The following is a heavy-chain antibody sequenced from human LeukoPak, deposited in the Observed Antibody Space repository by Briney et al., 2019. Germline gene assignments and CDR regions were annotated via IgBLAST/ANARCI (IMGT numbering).Heavy chain of an antibody. Sequence: SETLSLTCTVSDGSISSYYWSWIRQSPGKGLEWIASIYHSGNSYYNPSLKSRVTISVDTSKSQFSLKLSSVTAADTAVYYCARGGRPAAAGYFDYWGQGTLVTVSS. CDR2: IYHSGNS. CDR1: DGSISSYY. J-gene: IGHJ4*02. CDR3: ARGGRPAAAGYFDY. D-gene: IGHD6-13*01. V-gene: IGHV4-38-2*02.